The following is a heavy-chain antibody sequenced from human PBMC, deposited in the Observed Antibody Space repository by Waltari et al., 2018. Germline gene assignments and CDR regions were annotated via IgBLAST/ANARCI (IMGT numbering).Heavy chain of an antibody. CDR1: GGTFSSYA. D-gene: IGHD3-16*01. CDR2: IIPILGIA. V-gene: IGHV1-69*04. Sequence: QVQLVQSGAEVKKPGSSVKVSCKASGGTFSSYAISWVRQAPGQGLEWMGGIIPILGIANDAQKFQGRVTITADESTSTAYMELSSLRSEDTAVYYCAREKGGQFMTRNDAFDIWGQGTMVTVSS. J-gene: IGHJ3*02. CDR3: AREKGGQFMTRNDAFDI.